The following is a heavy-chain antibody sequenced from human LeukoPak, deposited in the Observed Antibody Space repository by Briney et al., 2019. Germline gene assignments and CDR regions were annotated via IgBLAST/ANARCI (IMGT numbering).Heavy chain of an antibody. Sequence: GXSLRLSCAASGFTFSSYAMSWVRQAPGKGLEWVSGISGGDDTTYFADSVKGRFTISRDNSKNTLYLQMNRLRAEDTAVYYCAKDKQWLVLDYWGQGTLVTVSS. V-gene: IGHV3-23*01. J-gene: IGHJ4*02. D-gene: IGHD6-19*01. CDR3: AKDKQWLVLDY. CDR2: ISGGDDTT. CDR1: GFTFSSYA.